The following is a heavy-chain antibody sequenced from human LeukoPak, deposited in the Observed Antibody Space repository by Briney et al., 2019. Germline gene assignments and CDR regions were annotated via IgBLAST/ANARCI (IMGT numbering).Heavy chain of an antibody. Sequence: VGSLRLSCAASGFTFSTYSMNWVRQAPGKGLEWVSSISSGSSSIYYADSVKGRFTISRDNAKNSLFLQMNSLRAEDTAVYYCARESSGYFYWGQGTLVTVSS. CDR3: ARESSGYFY. CDR1: GFTFSTYS. CDR2: ISSGSSSI. V-gene: IGHV3-21*01. J-gene: IGHJ4*02. D-gene: IGHD3-22*01.